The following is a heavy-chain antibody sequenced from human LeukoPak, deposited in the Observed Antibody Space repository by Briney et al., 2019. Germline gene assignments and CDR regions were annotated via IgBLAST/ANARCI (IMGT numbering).Heavy chain of an antibody. J-gene: IGHJ3*02. CDR2: INHSGST. D-gene: IGHD3-16*01. CDR3: ARAVGGDAFDI. CDR1: GGSFSGYY. Sequence: SETLSLTCAVYGGSFSGYYWNWIRQPPGKGLEWIGEINHSGSTNYNPSLKSRVTISVDTSKNQFSLRLTSVTAADTAVYYCARAVGGDAFDIWGQGTMVTVSS. V-gene: IGHV4-34*01.